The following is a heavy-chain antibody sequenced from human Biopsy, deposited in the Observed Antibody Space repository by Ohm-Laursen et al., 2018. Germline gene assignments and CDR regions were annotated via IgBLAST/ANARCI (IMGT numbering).Heavy chain of an antibody. V-gene: IGHV1-2*02. CDR3: ERDIMNRIAGLVARSDVFDV. D-gene: IGHD3-16*01. CDR1: GYAVNGYF. CDR2: IIPNIGGT. Sequence: GSSVKVSCKGSGYAVNGYFLHWLRQAPGQGPGWMGWIIPNIGGTNYAQKFQGRVTMTTDTSTSTVYLELRRLISDDAAVYYCERDIMNRIAGLVARSDVFDVWGQGTLVTVSS. J-gene: IGHJ3*01.